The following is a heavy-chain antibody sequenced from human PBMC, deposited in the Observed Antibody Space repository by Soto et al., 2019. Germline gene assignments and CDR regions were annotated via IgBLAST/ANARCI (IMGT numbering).Heavy chain of an antibody. D-gene: IGHD3-3*02. CDR2: ISGSGGST. CDR3: AKETISGAPIMERASYALDV. J-gene: IGHJ6*02. CDR1: GVIFSGYA. V-gene: IGHV3-23*01. Sequence: GGSLGLSCAASGVIFSGYAMSWFRQGPGKGLEWVSAISGSGGSTYYVGSVKGRFTISRDSSKNTLYLQMNNLRADDTAVYFCAKETISGAPIMERASYALDVWGQGTTVTVSS.